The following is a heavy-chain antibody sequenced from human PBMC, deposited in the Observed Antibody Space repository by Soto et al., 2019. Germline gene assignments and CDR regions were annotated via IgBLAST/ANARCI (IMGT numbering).Heavy chain of an antibody. CDR1: GFTFSSYA. CDR2: ISYDGSNK. V-gene: IGHV3-30-3*01. CDR3: ARSKGAAEDYYYYGMDV. D-gene: IGHD6-13*01. J-gene: IGHJ6*02. Sequence: PGGSLRLSCAASGFTFSSYAMHWVRQAPGKGLEWVAVISYDGSNKYYADSVKGRFTISRDNSKNTLYLQMNSLRAEDTAVYYCARSKGAAEDYYYYGMDVWGQGTTVTVSS.